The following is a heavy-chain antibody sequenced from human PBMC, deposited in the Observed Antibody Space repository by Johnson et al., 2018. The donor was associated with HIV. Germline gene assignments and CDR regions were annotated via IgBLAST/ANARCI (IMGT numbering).Heavy chain of an antibody. V-gene: IGHV3-66*01. CDR3: QGDSGSYHGNDAFDI. J-gene: IGHJ3*02. CDR1: GFTVSSNY. D-gene: IGHD1-26*01. CDR2: IYSGGST. Sequence: VHLVESGGGLVQPGGSLRLSCAASGFTVSSNYMSWVRQAPGKGLEWVLVIYSGGSTYYADSVKGRFTISRDNSKNTLYLQMNSLRAEDTALYYCQGDSGSYHGNDAFDIWGQGTMVNVSS.